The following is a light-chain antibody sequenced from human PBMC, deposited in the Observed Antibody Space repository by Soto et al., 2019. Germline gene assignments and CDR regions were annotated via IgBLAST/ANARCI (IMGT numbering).Light chain of an antibody. J-gene: IGLJ2*01. CDR1: TGAVTSGHY. CDR2: DTS. Sequence: QAVVTQETSLTVSPGGAVTLTCGSSTGAVTSGHYPYWFQQKPGQAPRTLISDTSNKHSWTPARFSGSLLGGKAALTLSGAPPEDEADYYCLLSFAGARVFGGGTKLTVL. CDR3: LLSFAGARV. V-gene: IGLV7-46*01.